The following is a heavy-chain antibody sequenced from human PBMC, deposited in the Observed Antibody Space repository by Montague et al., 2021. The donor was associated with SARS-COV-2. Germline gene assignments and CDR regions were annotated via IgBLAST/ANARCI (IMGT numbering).Heavy chain of an antibody. V-gene: IGHV4-59*01. J-gene: IGHJ4*02. CDR3: ARARSGRLLDY. CDR2: IYYSGST. CDR1: GGSISSYY. D-gene: IGHD3-10*01. Sequence: SETLSLTCTVSGGSISSYYWSWIRQPPGKGLEWIGYIYYSGSTNYNPSLKSRVTIPVDTSKNQFSLKLSSVTAADTAVYYCARARSGRLLDYWGQGTLVTVSS.